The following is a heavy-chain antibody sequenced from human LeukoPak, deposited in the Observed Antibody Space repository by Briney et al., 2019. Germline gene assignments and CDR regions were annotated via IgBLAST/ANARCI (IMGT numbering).Heavy chain of an antibody. CDR3: AKVGYCSSTSCYHWVEYHYGMDV. V-gene: IGHV3-23*01. Sequence: PGGSLRLSCAASGFTFSSYAMSWGRQAPGKGLEWVSAISGSGGSTYYADSVKGRFTISRDNSKNTLYLQMNSLRAEDTAVYYCAKVGYCSSTSCYHWVEYHYGMDVWGQGTTVTVSS. J-gene: IGHJ6*02. CDR2: ISGSGGST. D-gene: IGHD2-2*01. CDR1: GFTFSSYA.